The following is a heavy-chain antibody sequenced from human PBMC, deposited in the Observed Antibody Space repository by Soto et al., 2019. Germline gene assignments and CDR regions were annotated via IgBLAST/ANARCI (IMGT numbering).Heavy chain of an antibody. CDR1: GFTFSGSA. CDR2: IRSKSNSYAT. Sequence: EVQLVESGGGLVQPGGSLKLSCAVSGFTFSGSAMHWVRQASGKGLEWVGRIRSKSNSYATAYAASVKGRFTISRDDSKHTAYLRMNSLKTEDTTVYNCTIGYGDYVREYWGQGTLVTVSS. D-gene: IGHD4-17*01. J-gene: IGHJ4*02. V-gene: IGHV3-73*01. CDR3: TIGYGDYVREY.